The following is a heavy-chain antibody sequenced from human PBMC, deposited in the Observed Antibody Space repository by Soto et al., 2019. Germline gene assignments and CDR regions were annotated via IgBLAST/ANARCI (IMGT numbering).Heavy chain of an antibody. D-gene: IGHD3-3*01. CDR3: ERVHCWVIFYFVDP. Sequence: SLKVSCKASGGTFDSYVISWLRQAPGQGLEWMGGIMPIFGTPNYAQKFRGRVTISADESTSTAYLELSSLTSDDTAVYYCERVHCWVIFYFVDPWGQGTLVTV. J-gene: IGHJ5*02. CDR1: GGTFDSYV. V-gene: IGHV1-69*13. CDR2: IMPIFGTP.